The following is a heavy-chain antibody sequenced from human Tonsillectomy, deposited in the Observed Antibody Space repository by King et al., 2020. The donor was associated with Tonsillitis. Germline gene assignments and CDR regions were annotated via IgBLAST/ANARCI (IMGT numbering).Heavy chain of an antibody. V-gene: IGHV1-24*01. CDR1: GYTLTESS. Sequence: VQLVQSGAEVKKPGASVKVSCKVSGYTLTESSMHWVRQAPGKGLEWMGGFAPEFGETIYAQMLQGRVTMTEDTSTDTAYLELSSLRSDDTALYYCVIERWRGDFDYWGQGTLVTVSS. J-gene: IGHJ4*02. CDR2: FAPEFGET. CDR3: VIERWRGDFDY. D-gene: IGHD3-3*01.